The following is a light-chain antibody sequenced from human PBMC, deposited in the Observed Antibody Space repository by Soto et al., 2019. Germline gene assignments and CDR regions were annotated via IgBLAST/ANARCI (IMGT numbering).Light chain of an antibody. J-gene: IGKJ1*01. CDR2: AAS. CDR3: QQYYSFPPT. CDR1: QDISSW. V-gene: IGKV1-12*01. Sequence: DIQMTQSPSSVSASVGDRVTIACRASQDISSWLAWYQQIPGKAPKLLIYAASALQGGVPSRFSGSGSGTHFTLTISSLQPEDFATYYCQQYYSFPPTFGQGTKVDIK.